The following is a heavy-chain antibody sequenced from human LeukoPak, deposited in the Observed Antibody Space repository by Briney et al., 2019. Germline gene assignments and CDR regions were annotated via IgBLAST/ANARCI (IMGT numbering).Heavy chain of an antibody. Sequence: SETLSLTCTVSGGSISSSSYYWGWIRQPPGKGLEWIGSIYYSGSTYYNPSLKSRVTISVDTSKNQFSLKLSSVTAADTAVYYCARHRRVTTYLFDYWGQGTLVTVSS. D-gene: IGHD4-4*01. CDR1: GGSISSSSYY. J-gene: IGHJ4*02. V-gene: IGHV4-39*01. CDR3: ARHRRVTTYLFDY. CDR2: IYYSGST.